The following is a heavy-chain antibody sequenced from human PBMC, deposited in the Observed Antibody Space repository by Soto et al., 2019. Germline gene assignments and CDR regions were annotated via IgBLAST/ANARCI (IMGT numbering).Heavy chain of an antibody. V-gene: IGHV4-31*03. Sequence: QVQLQESGPGLVKPSQTLSLTCTVSGGSISSGDYYWSWIRQHPGKGLEWIGYIYHSGSAYYNPSLKSRLTMSVDTSKNHFSLKLSSVSAADTAVYYCATSQISTSGSCAYWGQGTLVTVSS. CDR1: GGSISSGDYY. CDR3: ATSQISTSGSCAY. D-gene: IGHD6-13*01. J-gene: IGHJ4*02. CDR2: IYHSGSA.